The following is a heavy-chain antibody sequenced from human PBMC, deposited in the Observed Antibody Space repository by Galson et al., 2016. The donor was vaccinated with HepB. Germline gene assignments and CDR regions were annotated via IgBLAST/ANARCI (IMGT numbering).Heavy chain of an antibody. D-gene: IGHD1-26*01. CDR2: ISTDATAR. V-gene: IGHV3-74*01. Sequence: SLRLSCAASGFIFADFRMHWVRQAPGKGLEWVSHISTDATARHYAGSVKGRFTISRDNAKNTLYLDMHSLRAEDTATYFCSRPRYYYGSYYFDDWGRGTLVTVSS. J-gene: IGHJ4*02. CDR3: SRPRYYYGSYYFDD. CDR1: GFIFADFR.